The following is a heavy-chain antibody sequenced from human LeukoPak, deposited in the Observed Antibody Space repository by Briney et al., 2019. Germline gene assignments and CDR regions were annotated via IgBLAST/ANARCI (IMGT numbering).Heavy chain of an antibody. D-gene: IGHD3-22*01. CDR1: GGSTSSYF. CDR3: ARDYYDSSGYYGRGGYYYMDV. CDR2: IYTSGST. Sequence: SSETLSLTCTVSGGSTSSYFWSWIRQPAGKGLEWLGRIYTSGSTNYSPSLKSRLTISVDKSKNQFSLKLSSVTAADTAVYYCARDYYDSSGYYGRGGYYYMDVWGKGTTVTVSS. V-gene: IGHV4-4*07. J-gene: IGHJ6*03.